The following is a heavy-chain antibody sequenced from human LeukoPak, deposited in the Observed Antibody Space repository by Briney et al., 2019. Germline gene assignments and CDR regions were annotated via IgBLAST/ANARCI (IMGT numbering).Heavy chain of an antibody. Sequence: GGSLRLSCAVSGFSLSSYWMSWLRQAQGKELEWVANIKQDGSEKYYVDSVKGRFTISRDNAKNSLYLQMNSLRAEDTAVYYCAREGGGIAVAGFDPWGQGTLVTVSS. V-gene: IGHV3-7*01. CDR1: GFSLSSYW. D-gene: IGHD6-19*01. CDR2: IKQDGSEK. CDR3: AREGGGIAVAGFDP. J-gene: IGHJ5*02.